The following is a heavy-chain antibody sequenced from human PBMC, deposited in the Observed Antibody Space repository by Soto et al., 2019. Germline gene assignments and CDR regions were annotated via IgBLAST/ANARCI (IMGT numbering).Heavy chain of an antibody. CDR2: DNHTGRT. CDR3: AGDFGYFDS. Sequence: LSLTCTVSGGSFNSVSYSWSWIRQPPGKGLDCIGYDNHTGRTSYSRSLKSRVSISMDTSKNQFTMNLDSVTAADTAVYFCAGDFGYFDSWGQGTLVTVSS. D-gene: IGHD3-3*01. V-gene: IGHV4-61*01. J-gene: IGHJ4*02. CDR1: GGSFNSVSYS.